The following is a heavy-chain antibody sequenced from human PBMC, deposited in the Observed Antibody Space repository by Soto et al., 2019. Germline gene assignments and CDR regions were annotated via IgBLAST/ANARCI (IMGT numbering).Heavy chain of an antibody. CDR3: AREGSYSAYNFAHGIQLWSFDF. V-gene: IGHV4-4*07. CDR1: GGSINTFY. CDR2: IFSSGST. Sequence: SETLSLTCTVSGGSINTFYWSWVRQPAGKGLEWIGRIFSSGSTSFNPSLESRVAMSVDTSKNHFSLNLSSLTAADMAVYYCAREGSYSAYNFAHGIQLWSFDFWGQGALVTVSS. J-gene: IGHJ4*02. D-gene: IGHD5-12*01.